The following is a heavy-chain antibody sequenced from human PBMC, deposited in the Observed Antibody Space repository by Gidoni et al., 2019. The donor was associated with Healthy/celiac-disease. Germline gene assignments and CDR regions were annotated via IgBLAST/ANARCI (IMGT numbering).Heavy chain of an antibody. CDR1: XXSFXXYY. D-gene: IGHD6-13*01. CDR3: XRGXXXSXXXYYYXXYGXXX. V-gene: IGHV4-34*01. CDR2: INHSGST. J-gene: IGHJ6*04. Sequence: VQLQQWGAGLLKPSETLSPXCAVSXXSFXXYYWSWIRQPPGKGLEWIGEINHSGSTNYNPSLKSRVTISXXXSXXQFSLXXSSXXXAXXXVYXXXRGXXXSXXXYYYXXYGXXXWGXXTT.